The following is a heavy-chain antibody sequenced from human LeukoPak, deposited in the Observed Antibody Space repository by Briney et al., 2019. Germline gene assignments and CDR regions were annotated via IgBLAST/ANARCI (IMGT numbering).Heavy chain of an antibody. CDR2: IYYSGST. Sequence: ASETLSLTCTVSRGAISNNYWSWIRQPPGGGLEWIRYIYYSGSTNFKPSLKSRVTMSVDTSKNQISLKLSSVTAADTAVYYCARGGWSLDPWGQGTLVTVSS. V-gene: IGHV4-59*01. CDR1: RGAISNNY. D-gene: IGHD2-15*01. J-gene: IGHJ5*02. CDR3: ARGGWSLDP.